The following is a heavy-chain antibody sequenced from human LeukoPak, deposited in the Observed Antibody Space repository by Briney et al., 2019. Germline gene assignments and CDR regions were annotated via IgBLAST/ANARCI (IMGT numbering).Heavy chain of an antibody. CDR3: ARGESYYPFDY. J-gene: IGHJ4*02. CDR2: IYHSGST. V-gene: IGHV4-39*07. D-gene: IGHD1-26*01. Sequence: SETLSLTCTVSGGSISSSPYYWGWIRQPPGKGLEWIGEIYHSGSTNYNPSLKSRVTISVDKSKNQFSLKLSSVTAADTAVYYCARGESYYPFDYWGQGTLVTVSS. CDR1: GGSISSSPYY.